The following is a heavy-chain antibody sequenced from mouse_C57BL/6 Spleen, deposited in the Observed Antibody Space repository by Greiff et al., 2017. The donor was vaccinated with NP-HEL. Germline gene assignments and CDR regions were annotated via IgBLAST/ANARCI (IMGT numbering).Heavy chain of an antibody. CDR3: ARGGVVSYWYFDV. CDR2: ISNSGST. J-gene: IGHJ1*03. CDR1: GYSITSDY. V-gene: IGHV3-8*01. D-gene: IGHD6-2*01. Sequence: EVQLQQSGPGLAKPSQTLSLTCSVTGYSITSDYWNWIRKFPGNKLEYMGYISNSGSTYYNPSPKSRISITRDTSKYQYYLQLNAVTTEATATYCCARGGVVSYWYFDVWGTGTTVTVSS.